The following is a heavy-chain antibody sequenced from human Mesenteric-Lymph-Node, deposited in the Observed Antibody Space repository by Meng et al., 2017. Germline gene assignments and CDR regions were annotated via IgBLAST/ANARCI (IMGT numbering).Heavy chain of an antibody. CDR3: TTLYGDSIS. Sequence: VSLQESGPGLVKPSGTRSPTCAVSGGSLSSRNWWSWGRQPPGKGLEWIGEIYHSGSTNYNPSLKSRVTISVDESKNQFSLRLSSVTAADTAVYYCTTLYGDSISWGQGTLVTVSS. CDR2: IYHSGST. V-gene: IGHV4-4*02. D-gene: IGHD4-17*01. CDR1: GGSLSSRNW. J-gene: IGHJ4*02.